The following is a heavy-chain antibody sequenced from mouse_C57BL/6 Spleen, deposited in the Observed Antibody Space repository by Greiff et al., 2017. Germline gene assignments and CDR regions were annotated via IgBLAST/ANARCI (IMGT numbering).Heavy chain of an antibody. Sequence: QVQLKESGPELVKPGASVTISCKASGYAFSSSWMNWVKQRPGKGLEWIGRIYPGDGYTNYNGKFKGKATLTADKSSSTAYMRLSSLTSEDSAVYYCLTGAFAYWGQGTLVTVSA. CDR1: GYAFSSSW. CDR3: LTGAFAY. D-gene: IGHD4-1*01. CDR2: IYPGDGYT. V-gene: IGHV1-82*01. J-gene: IGHJ3*01.